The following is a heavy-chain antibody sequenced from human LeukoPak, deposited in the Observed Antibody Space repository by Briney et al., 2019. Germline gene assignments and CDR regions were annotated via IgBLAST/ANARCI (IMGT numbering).Heavy chain of an antibody. CDR1: GFTFSSYE. J-gene: IGHJ4*02. Sequence: PGGSLRLSCAASGFTFSSYEMNWVRQAPGKGLEWVSYISTSGSTKYYADSVKGRFTISRDNAKNSLYLQMNSLRAEDTAVYYCAREGCSNTSCYMDYFDYWGQGTLVTVSS. D-gene: IGHD2-2*02. CDR3: AREGCSNTSCYMDYFDY. CDR2: ISTSGSTK. V-gene: IGHV3-48*03.